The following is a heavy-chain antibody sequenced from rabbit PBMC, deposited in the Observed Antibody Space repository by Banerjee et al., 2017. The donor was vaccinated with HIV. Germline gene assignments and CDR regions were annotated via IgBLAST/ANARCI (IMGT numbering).Heavy chain of an antibody. V-gene: IGHV1S45*01. CDR1: GFSFSNKAV. D-gene: IGHD7-1*01. CDR2: INAVTGKA. Sequence: QEQLVESGGGLVRPEGSLKLSCKASGFSFSNKAVMCWVRQAPGKGLEWIACINAVTGKAVYASWAKGRFTFSKTSSTTVTLQVTSLTAADTATYFCARETWGVTGNYGLWGQGTLVTVS. J-gene: IGHJ3*01. CDR3: ARETWGVTGNYGL.